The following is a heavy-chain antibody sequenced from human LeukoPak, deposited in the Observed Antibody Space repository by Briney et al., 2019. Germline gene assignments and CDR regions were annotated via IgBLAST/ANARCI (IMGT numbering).Heavy chain of an antibody. D-gene: IGHD3-22*01. J-gene: IGHJ4*02. CDR2: IKQDGTEK. CDR1: GFTFSSYW. V-gene: IGHV3-7*01. Sequence: GGSLRLSCAASGFTFSSYWMSWVRQAPGEGLEWVANIKQDGTEKYYMDSVQGRFSISRDNAKNSLYLQMNALRAEDTAVYYCAKDSSADDSSGYSYYFDYWGQGTLVTVSS. CDR3: AKDSSADDSSGYSYYFDY.